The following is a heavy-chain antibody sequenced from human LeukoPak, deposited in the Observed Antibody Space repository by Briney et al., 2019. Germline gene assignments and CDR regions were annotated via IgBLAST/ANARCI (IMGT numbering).Heavy chain of an antibody. CDR1: GYTFTSYD. J-gene: IGHJ5*02. D-gene: IGHD3-10*01. CDR2: INPSTGSS. Sequence: ASVKVSCKASGYTFTSYDINWVRQAPGQGLEWMGIINPSTGSSRYAQKFQGRVAMTRNTSTSTVHMELSSLRSEDTAVYYCARGVLLGVIMGDWLDPWGQGTLVTVSS. CDR3: ARGVLLGVIMGDWLDP. V-gene: IGHV1-46*01.